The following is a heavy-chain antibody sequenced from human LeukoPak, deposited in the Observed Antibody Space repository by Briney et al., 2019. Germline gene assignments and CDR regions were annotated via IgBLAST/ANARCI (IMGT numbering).Heavy chain of an antibody. CDR2: LTNSGSTI. Sequence: GGSLRLSCAASGFTFSSYEMNWVRQAPRKGLEWVTYLTNSGSTIYYADSVKGRFTISRDNAKNSLYLQMNSLRAEDTAVYYCARDSSYYYDRYYYGMDFWGQGTTVTVSS. V-gene: IGHV3-48*03. J-gene: IGHJ6*02. CDR1: GFTFSSYE. CDR3: ARDSSYYYDRYYYGMDF. D-gene: IGHD3-22*01.